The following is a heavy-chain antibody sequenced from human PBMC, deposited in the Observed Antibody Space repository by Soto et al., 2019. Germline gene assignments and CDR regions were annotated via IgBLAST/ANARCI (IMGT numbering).Heavy chain of an antibody. CDR3: ARDRPNDSTYYRGFDY. J-gene: IGHJ4*02. Sequence: PSETLSLTCSVSGDSVSSSENCYWTWIRQPPGKGLEWIGYVQDSGHTNSNPSLKSRVTISVDTSKNQFSLKLSSVNADDTAVYYCARDRPNDSTYYRGFDYWGPGTLVTVSS. CDR2: VQDSGHT. CDR1: GDSVSSSENCY. V-gene: IGHV4-61*01. D-gene: IGHD3-22*01.